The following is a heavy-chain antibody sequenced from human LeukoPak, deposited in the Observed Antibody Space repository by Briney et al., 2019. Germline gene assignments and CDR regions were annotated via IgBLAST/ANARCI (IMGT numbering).Heavy chain of an antibody. CDR1: GFTFSSYA. Sequence: GVSLRLSCAASGFTFSSYAMSWVRQAPGKGLEWVSAISGSGGSTYYADSVKGRFTISRDNSKNTLYLQMNSLRAEDTAVYYCAKGQWFGESSRGMDVWGQGTTVTVSS. CDR3: AKGQWFGESSRGMDV. D-gene: IGHD3-10*01. CDR2: ISGSGGST. V-gene: IGHV3-23*01. J-gene: IGHJ6*02.